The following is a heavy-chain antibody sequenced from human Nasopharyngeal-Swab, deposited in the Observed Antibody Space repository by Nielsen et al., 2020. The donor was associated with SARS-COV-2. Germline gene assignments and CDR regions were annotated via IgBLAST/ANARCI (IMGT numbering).Heavy chain of an antibody. CDR3: ARDRPHNWFDP. CDR1: GFNFSSFW. CDR2: MKQDGSVK. J-gene: IGHJ5*02. D-gene: IGHD1-14*01. Sequence: GESLKISCTASGFNFSSFWMSWFRQAPGKGLEWVANMKQDGSVKYYLDSVKGRFTISRDNAKKTLYLQMNSLRAEDTAVYYCARDRPHNWFDPWGQGTLVTVSS. V-gene: IGHV3-7*01.